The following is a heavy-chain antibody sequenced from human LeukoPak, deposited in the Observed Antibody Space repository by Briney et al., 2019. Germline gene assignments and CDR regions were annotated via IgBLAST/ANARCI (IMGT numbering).Heavy chain of an antibody. CDR3: ATPSPREYCSSTTRYFNY. CDR1: GYSFATYW. J-gene: IGHJ4*02. V-gene: IGHV5-51*01. Sequence: GESLKISCKVSGYSFATYWIGWVRQLPGKGLEWMGIIYPDDSDTRYSPSFQGQVTISVDKSINTAYLQWSSLKASDTAMYYCATPSPREYCSSTTRYFNYWGQGTLVTVSS. D-gene: IGHD2-2*01. CDR2: IYPDDSDT.